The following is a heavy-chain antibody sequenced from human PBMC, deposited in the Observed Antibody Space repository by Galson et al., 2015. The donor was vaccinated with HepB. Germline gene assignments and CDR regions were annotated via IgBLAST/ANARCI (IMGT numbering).Heavy chain of an antibody. CDR2: IYWNDDK. J-gene: IGHJ5*02. V-gene: IGHV2-5*01. CDR3: AHRRESTSPDNWFDP. D-gene: IGHD2/OR15-2a*01. CDR1: GFSISTGGVG. Sequence: PALVKPTQTLTLTCTLSGFSISTGGVGVVWIRQPPGKALEWLAVIYWNDDKRCSSSLRSRLTITKDTSKNQVVLTMTNMGPVDTGTYYCAHRRESTSPDNWFDPWGQGTLVTVSS.